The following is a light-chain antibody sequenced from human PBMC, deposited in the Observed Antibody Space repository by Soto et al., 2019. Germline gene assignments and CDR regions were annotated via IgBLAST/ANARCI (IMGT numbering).Light chain of an antibody. Sequence: QTVVTQEPSLTVSPGGTVTLTCASSTGAVTSGNYPSWFQQKPGQTPRTLIYTTNSRHSWTPARFSGSLLGDKAALTLSGVQPEDEAEYYCLLYYGGAQLVFGRGTKLTVL. CDR3: LLYYGGAQLV. J-gene: IGLJ3*02. CDR2: TTN. V-gene: IGLV7-43*01. CDR1: TGAVTSGNY.